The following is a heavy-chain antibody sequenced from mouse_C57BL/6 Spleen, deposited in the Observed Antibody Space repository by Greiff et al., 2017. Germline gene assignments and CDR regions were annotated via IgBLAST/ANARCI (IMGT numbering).Heavy chain of an antibody. CDR1: GYTFTDYN. Sequence: EVKLQESGPELVKPGASVKIPCKASGYTFTDYNMDWVKQSHGKSLEWIGDINPNNGGTIYNQKFKGKATLTVDKSSSTAYMELRSLTSEDTAVYYCARHYGSSWYFDVWGTGTTVTVSS. J-gene: IGHJ1*03. CDR2: INPNNGGT. D-gene: IGHD1-1*01. V-gene: IGHV1-18*01. CDR3: ARHYGSSWYFDV.